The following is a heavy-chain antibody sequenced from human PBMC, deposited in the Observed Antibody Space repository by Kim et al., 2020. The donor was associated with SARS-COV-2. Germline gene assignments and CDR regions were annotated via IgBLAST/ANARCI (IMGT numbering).Heavy chain of an antibody. Sequence: SETLSLTRTVSGGSISSYYWSWIRQPPGKGLEWIGYIYYSGSTNYNPSLKSRVTISVDTSKNQFSLKLSSVTAADTAVYYCAREGNYYGSGRYNWFDPWGQGTLVTVSS. J-gene: IGHJ5*02. CDR1: GGSISSYY. V-gene: IGHV4-59*01. D-gene: IGHD3-10*01. CDR2: IYYSGST. CDR3: AREGNYYGSGRYNWFDP.